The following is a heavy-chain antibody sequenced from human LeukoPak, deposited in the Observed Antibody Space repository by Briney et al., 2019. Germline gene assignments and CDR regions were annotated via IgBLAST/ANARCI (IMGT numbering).Heavy chain of an antibody. V-gene: IGHV1-2*06. CDR2: INPNSGGT. D-gene: IGHD1-26*01. CDR1: GYTFTGYY. Sequence: ASVKVSCKASGYTFTGYYMHWVRQAPGQGLEWMGRINPNSGGTNYAQKFQGRVTMTTDTSISTAYMELSRLRSDDTAVYYCARARLITVVVATSAFDICGQGTMVSVSS. J-gene: IGHJ3*02. CDR3: ARARLITVVVATSAFDI.